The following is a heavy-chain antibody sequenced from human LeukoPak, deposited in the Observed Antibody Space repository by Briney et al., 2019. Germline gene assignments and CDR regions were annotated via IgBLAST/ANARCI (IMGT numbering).Heavy chain of an antibody. Sequence: SETLSLTCTVSGGSISSGSYYGSWIRQPAGKGLKWIGRIYTSGSTNYNPSLKSRVTISVDTSKNQFSLKLSSVTAADTAVYYCARVYYSNSYDYWYFDLWGRGTLVTVSS. CDR2: IYTSGST. D-gene: IGHD6-13*01. J-gene: IGHJ2*01. V-gene: IGHV4-61*02. CDR1: GGSISSGSYY. CDR3: ARVYYSNSYDYWYFDL.